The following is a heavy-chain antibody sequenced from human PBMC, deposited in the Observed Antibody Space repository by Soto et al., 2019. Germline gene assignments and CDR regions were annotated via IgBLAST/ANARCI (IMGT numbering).Heavy chain of an antibody. CDR2: MNTNSGKT. D-gene: IGHD1-20*01. Sequence: QVQLVQSGAEVKKPGASVKVSCKASGYTFTNYDINWVRQASGQGLEWMGWMNTNSGKTDYAQKFQGRVTMTRNTSISTAYMELSSLRSEDTAVYYCARGWYVRRDGFRYWGHGALVTVSS. J-gene: IGHJ4*01. V-gene: IGHV1-8*01. CDR3: ARGWYVRRDGFRY. CDR1: GYTFTNYD.